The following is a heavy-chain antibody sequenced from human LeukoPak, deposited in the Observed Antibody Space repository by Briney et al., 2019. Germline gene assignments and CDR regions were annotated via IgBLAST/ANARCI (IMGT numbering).Heavy chain of an antibody. CDR3: TTDSYCSTTTCYASSNYYYGLDA. Sequence: GRSLRLSCAASGFTFSNAWMNWVRQAPGKGLEWVGRIYRNADGGTTDYAAPVKGRFTISRDDSKNTLYLQMNSLKTEDTAVYYCTTDSYCSTTTCYASSNYYYGLDAWGQGTSVTVSS. CDR2: IYRNADGGTT. D-gene: IGHD2-2*01. J-gene: IGHJ6*02. CDR1: GFTFSNAW. V-gene: IGHV3-15*05.